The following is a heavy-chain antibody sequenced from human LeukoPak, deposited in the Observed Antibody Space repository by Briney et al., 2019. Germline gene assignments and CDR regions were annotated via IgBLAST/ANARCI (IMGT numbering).Heavy chain of an antibody. V-gene: IGHV4-34*01. Sequence: PSETLSLTGSVYGGSFSGYYWSWIRQPPGKGLEWSGEINHSGSTNYNPSLKSRVTISVDTSKNQFSLKLSSVTAADTAVYYCARVRMITFGGVIVPLPPLDYWGQGTLVTVSS. J-gene: IGHJ4*02. CDR2: INHSGST. CDR1: GGSFSGYY. D-gene: IGHD3-16*02. CDR3: ARVRMITFGGVIVPLPPLDY.